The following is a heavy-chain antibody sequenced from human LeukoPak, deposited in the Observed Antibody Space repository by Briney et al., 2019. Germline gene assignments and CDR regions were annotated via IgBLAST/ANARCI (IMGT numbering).Heavy chain of an antibody. D-gene: IGHD6-13*01. V-gene: IGHV4-4*07. J-gene: IGHJ4*02. CDR3: AREGYSSSWYRPSYFDY. CDR2: IYTSGST. CDR1: GGSISSYY. Sequence: SETLSLTCTVSGGSISSYYWSWIRQPAGKGLEWIGRIYTSGSTNYNPSLKSRVTMSVDTSKNQFSLKLSSVTAAGTAVYYCAREGYSSSWYRPSYFDYWGQGTLVTVSS.